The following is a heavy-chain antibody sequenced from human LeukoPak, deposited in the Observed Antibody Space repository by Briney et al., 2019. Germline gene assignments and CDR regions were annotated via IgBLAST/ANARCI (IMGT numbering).Heavy chain of an antibody. J-gene: IGHJ4*02. Sequence: GGSLRLSCAASGFTFSSYSMNWVRQAPGRGLEWVGRIKSKTDGGTTDYAAPVKGRFTISRDDSKNTLYLQMNSLKTEDTAVYYCTTAGYDYVWGSYRYDVDYWGQGTLVTVSS. CDR1: GFTFSSYS. CDR3: TTAGYDYVWGSYRYDVDY. V-gene: IGHV3-15*01. D-gene: IGHD3-16*02. CDR2: IKSKTDGGTT.